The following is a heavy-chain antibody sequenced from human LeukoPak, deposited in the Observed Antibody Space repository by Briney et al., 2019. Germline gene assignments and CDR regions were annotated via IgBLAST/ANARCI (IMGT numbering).Heavy chain of an antibody. J-gene: IGHJ3*02. CDR1: GFTFSGYS. Sequence: GSLRLSCAASGFTFSGYSMNWVRQAPGKGLEWGSSISSSSSYIYYADSVKGRFTISRDNAKNSLYLQMNSLRAEDTAVYYCARGTGPDAFDIWGQGTMVTVSS. CDR2: ISSSSSYI. CDR3: ARGTGPDAFDI. V-gene: IGHV3-21*01. D-gene: IGHD1-1*01.